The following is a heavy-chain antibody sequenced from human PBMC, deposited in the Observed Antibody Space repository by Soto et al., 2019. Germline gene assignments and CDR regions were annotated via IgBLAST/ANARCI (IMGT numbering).Heavy chain of an antibody. J-gene: IGHJ3*02. D-gene: IGHD6-13*01. Sequence: GASVKVSCKXSGYTFTSYAMHWVRQAPGQRLEWMGWINAGNGNTKYSQKFQGRVTITRDTSASTAYMELSSLRSEDTAVYYCARRQQLVRGDAFDIWGQGTMVTVSS. CDR2: INAGNGNT. CDR1: GYTFTSYA. CDR3: ARRQQLVRGDAFDI. V-gene: IGHV1-3*01.